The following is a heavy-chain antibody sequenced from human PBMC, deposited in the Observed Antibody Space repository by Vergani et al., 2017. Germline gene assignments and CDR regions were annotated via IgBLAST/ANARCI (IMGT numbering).Heavy chain of an antibody. V-gene: IGHV1-58*02. D-gene: IGHD2-15*01. J-gene: IGHJ6*02. CDR1: GFTFTSSA. CDR3: ARTLGYCSGDSCYSGIPGVDYYYGLDV. Sequence: QLEESGGGVVQPGTSVKVSCKASGFTFTSSAMQWVRQARGQRLEWIGWIVVGSGNTNYAQKFQERVTITRDMSTSTAYMELSSLRSEDTAVYYCARTLGYCSGDSCYSGIPGVDYYYGLDVWGQGTTVTVSS. CDR2: IVVGSGNT.